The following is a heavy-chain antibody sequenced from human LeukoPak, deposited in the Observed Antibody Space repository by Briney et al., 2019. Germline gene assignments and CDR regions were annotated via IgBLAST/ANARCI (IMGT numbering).Heavy chain of an antibody. V-gene: IGHV4-4*02. CDR3: ARRSPYGDLFFDH. D-gene: IGHD4-17*01. CDR2: IFHSGST. CDR1: GGSISSSNW. Sequence: PSGTLSLTCAVSGGSISSSNWWSWVRQPPGKGLEFIGEIFHSGSTNYNPSLKSRVTLSVDKSKNQFSLKVTSVTAADTAVYYCARRSPYGDLFFDHWGQGNLVTVSS. J-gene: IGHJ4*02.